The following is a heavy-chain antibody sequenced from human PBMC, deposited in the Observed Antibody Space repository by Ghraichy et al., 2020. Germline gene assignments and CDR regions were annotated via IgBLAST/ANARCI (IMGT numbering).Heavy chain of an antibody. CDR2: ISWDGGST. D-gene: IGHD3-22*01. CDR1: GFTFDDYA. Sequence: GGSLRLSCAASGFTFDDYAMHWVRQAPGKGLEWVSLISWDGGSTYYADSVKGRFTISRDNSKNSLYLQMNSLRAEDTALYYCAKDRDSSGSRGGAFDYWGQGTLVTVSS. J-gene: IGHJ4*02. CDR3: AKDRDSSGSRGGAFDY. V-gene: IGHV3-43D*03.